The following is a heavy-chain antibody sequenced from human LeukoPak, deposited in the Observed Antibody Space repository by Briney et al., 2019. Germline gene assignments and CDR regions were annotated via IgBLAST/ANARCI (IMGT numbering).Heavy chain of an antibody. J-gene: IGHJ4*02. CDR2: IIPIFGTA. Sequence: ASVKVSCKASGGTFSSYAISWVRQAPGQGLEWMGGIIPIFGTANYAQKFQGRVTMTRDTSTSTVYMELSSLRSEDTAVYYCARGGDETGGYXTGIRYWGQGTLVTVSS. CDR3: ARGGDETGGYXTGIRY. V-gene: IGHV1-69*05. CDR1: GGTFSSYA. D-gene: IGHD3-3*01.